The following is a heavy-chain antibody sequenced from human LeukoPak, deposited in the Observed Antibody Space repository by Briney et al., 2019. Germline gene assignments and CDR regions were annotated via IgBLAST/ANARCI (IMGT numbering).Heavy chain of an antibody. CDR1: GGSFSGYY. CDR2: INHSGST. CDR3: ARVGQQLVGYYYYYYMDV. D-gene: IGHD6-13*01. Sequence: SETLSLTCAVYGGSFSGYYWSWIRQPPGKGLEWIGEINHSGSTNYNPSLKSRVTISVDTSKNQFSLKLSSVTAADTAVYYCARVGQQLVGYYYYYYMDVWGKGTTVTVSS. J-gene: IGHJ6*03. V-gene: IGHV4-34*01.